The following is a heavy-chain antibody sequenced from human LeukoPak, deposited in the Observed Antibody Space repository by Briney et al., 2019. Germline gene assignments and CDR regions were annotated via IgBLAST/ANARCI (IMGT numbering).Heavy chain of an antibody. J-gene: IGHJ4*02. CDR1: GYTFTGYY. Sequence: ASVKVSCKASGYTFTGYYMHWVRQAPGQGLEWMGWINPNTANTNYAQRFQGRVTMTRDTSISTAYMELSRLRSDDTAVYYCARAPYYYDSSGYSASPDYWGQGTLVTVSS. V-gene: IGHV1-2*02. CDR3: ARAPYYYDSSGYSASPDY. CDR2: INPNTANT. D-gene: IGHD3-22*01.